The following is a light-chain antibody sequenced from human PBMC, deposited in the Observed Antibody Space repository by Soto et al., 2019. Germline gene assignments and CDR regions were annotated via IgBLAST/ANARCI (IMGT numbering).Light chain of an antibody. V-gene: IGLV2-8*01. Sequence: QSALTQPPSASGSPGQSVTISCTGTSSDVGGYNYVSWYQQHPGKAPKLMIYEVSKRPSGVPDRFSGSKSGTTASLSVSGTQAEDEADDDCSSYAGDNNISVFGTGTKLTVL. J-gene: IGLJ1*01. CDR2: EVS. CDR1: SSDVGGYNY. CDR3: SSYAGDNNISV.